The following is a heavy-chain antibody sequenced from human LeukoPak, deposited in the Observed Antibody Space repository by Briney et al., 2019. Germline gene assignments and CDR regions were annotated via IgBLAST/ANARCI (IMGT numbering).Heavy chain of an antibody. V-gene: IGHV3-9*01. CDR1: GFTFDDYA. D-gene: IGHD5-24*01. CDR2: ISWNSGNI. J-gene: IGHJ4*02. Sequence: GGSLRLSCAASGFTFDDYAMHWVRQAPGKGLEWVSGISWNSGNIDYADSVKGRFTISRDNAKNSLYLQMNSLRAEDTAIYYCTRVGYIDEGIDYWGQGTLVTVSS. CDR3: TRVGYIDEGIDY.